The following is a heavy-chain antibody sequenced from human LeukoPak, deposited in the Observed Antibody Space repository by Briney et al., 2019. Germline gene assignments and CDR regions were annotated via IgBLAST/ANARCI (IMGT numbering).Heavy chain of an antibody. CDR2: IIPIFGTA. V-gene: IGHV1-69*13. CDR3: ARPLGYCSSTSCPWGY. J-gene: IGHJ4*02. CDR1: GYTFTGYY. D-gene: IGHD2-2*01. Sequence: SVKVSCKASGYTFTGYYMHWVRQAPGQGLEWMGGIIPIFGTANYAQKFQGRVTITADESTSTAYMELSSLRSEDTAVYSCARPLGYCSSTSCPWGYWGQGTLVTVSS.